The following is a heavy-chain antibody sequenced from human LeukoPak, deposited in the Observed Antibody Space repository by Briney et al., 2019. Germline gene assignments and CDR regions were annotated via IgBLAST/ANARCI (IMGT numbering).Heavy chain of an antibody. J-gene: IGHJ4*02. D-gene: IGHD1-26*01. CDR3: ARLGSGNYNRGCLDY. Sequence: GGSLRLSCAASGFSFNTYAMHWVRQAPGKGLEYVSAISTNGGSTNYAKSVKGRFTISRDNSKNTLYLQMGSLETEDTAIYYCARLGSGNYNRGCLDYWGQGTLVTVSS. CDR2: ISTNGGST. V-gene: IGHV3-64*01. CDR1: GFSFNTYA.